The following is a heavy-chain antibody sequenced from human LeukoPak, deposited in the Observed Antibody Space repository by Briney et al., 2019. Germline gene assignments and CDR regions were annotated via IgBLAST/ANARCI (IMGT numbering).Heavy chain of an antibody. CDR3: AVKEESSWYYYYYGMDV. J-gene: IGHJ6*02. CDR2: ISSSSSYI. V-gene: IGHV3-21*01. Sequence: GGSLRLSCAASGFTFSSHSMNWVRQAPGKGLEWVSSISSSSSYIYCADSVKGRFTISRDNAKNSLYLQMNSLRAEDTAVYYCAVKEESSWYYYYYGMDVWGQGTTVTVPS. CDR1: GFTFSSHS. D-gene: IGHD6-13*01.